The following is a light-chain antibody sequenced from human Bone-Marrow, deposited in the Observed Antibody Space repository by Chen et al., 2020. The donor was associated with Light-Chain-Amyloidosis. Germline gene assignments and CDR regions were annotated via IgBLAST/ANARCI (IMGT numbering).Light chain of an antibody. CDR3: SSYAGSTIFFV. CDR1: SSDVGNYNL. Sequence: QSALTQPASVSGSPGQAITISCTGTSSDVGNYNLVSWYQHHPGKAPTLMISEVNNRPSGVSNRFSGSKSGNTASLTSSGLQAEDEADYYCSSYAGSTIFFVFGTGTKVTVL. V-gene: IGLV2-23*02. J-gene: IGLJ1*01. CDR2: EVN.